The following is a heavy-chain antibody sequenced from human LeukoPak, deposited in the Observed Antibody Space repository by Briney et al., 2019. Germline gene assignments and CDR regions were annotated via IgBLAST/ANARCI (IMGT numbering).Heavy chain of an antibody. J-gene: IGHJ6*03. D-gene: IGHD1-26*01. Sequence: GGSLRLSCAASGFTFSSYWMSWVRQAPGKGLEWVANIKQDGSEKYYVDSVKGRFTISRDNAKNSLYLQMNSQRAEDTAVYYCAREGWEPFYYYYYYMDVWGKGTTVTVSS. V-gene: IGHV3-7*01. CDR2: IKQDGSEK. CDR3: AREGWEPFYYYYYYMDV. CDR1: GFTFSSYW.